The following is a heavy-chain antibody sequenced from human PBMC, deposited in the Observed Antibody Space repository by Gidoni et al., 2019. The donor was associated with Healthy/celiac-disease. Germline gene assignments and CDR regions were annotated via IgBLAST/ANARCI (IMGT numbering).Heavy chain of an antibody. CDR2: IYYSGST. CDR1: GGSISSSSYY. J-gene: IGHJ4*02. Sequence: QLQLQESGPGLVKPSETLSLTCTVSGGSISSSSYYWGWIRQPPGKGLEWIGSIYYSGSTYYNPSLKSRVTISVDTSKNQFSLKLSSVTAADTAVYYCASVEEYDYDSSGTSTGYWGQGTLVTVSS. D-gene: IGHD3-22*01. V-gene: IGHV4-39*01. CDR3: ASVEEYDYDSSGTSTGY.